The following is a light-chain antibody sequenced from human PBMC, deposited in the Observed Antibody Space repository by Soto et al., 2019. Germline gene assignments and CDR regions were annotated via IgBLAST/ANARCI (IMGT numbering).Light chain of an antibody. V-gene: IGLV4-69*01. Sequence: QLVLTQSPSASASLGASVKLTCTLSSGHSSYAIAWHQQQPEKGPRYLMKLNSDGSHYKGDGIPDRFSGSSSGAERYLTISSLQSEDEADYYCQTWGTGKGVFGGGTKLTVL. CDR2: LNSDGSH. CDR3: QTWGTGKGV. CDR1: SGHSSYA. J-gene: IGLJ7*01.